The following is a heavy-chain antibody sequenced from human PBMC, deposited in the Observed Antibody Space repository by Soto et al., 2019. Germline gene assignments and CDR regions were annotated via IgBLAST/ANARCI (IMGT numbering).Heavy chain of an antibody. CDR2: IKNKLDGGTP. D-gene: IGHD1-1*01. J-gene: IGHJ3*02. CDR3: ASMNDRDAFDI. CDR1: GFTFSNAW. V-gene: IGHV3-15*01. Sequence: GSLSLSCAASGFTFSNAWMSWLRQAPGKGLEWVGRIKNKLDGGTPDYAAAVKGRSTISRDDSKNTLYLQLNSLKTEDTAVYYCASMNDRDAFDIWGQGTMVTVSS.